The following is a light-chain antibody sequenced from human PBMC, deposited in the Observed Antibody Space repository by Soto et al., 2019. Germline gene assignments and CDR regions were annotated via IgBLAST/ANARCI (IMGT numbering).Light chain of an antibody. V-gene: IGKV1-16*02. CDR1: QGISNY. CDR3: QQYNTYPIT. Sequence: DIQMTQSPCSLSASVGDRVTITCRASQGISNYLAWFQQKPGKAPKSLIYDASSLRSGVPSKFSGSGFGTDFTLTISSLQPEDFATYYCQQYNTYPITFGQGTRLEIK. CDR2: DAS. J-gene: IGKJ5*01.